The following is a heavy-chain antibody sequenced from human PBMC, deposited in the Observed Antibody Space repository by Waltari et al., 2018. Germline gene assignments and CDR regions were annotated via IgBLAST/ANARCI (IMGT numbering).Heavy chain of an antibody. CDR2: MNPNSGNT. J-gene: IGHJ4*02. CDR1: GSPFPRYD. CDR3: ASFSWAS. D-gene: IGHD3-16*01. V-gene: IGHV1-8*02. Sequence: QVQLVQSGAEVKKPGASGKVPCHASGSPFPRYDINWVRQATGQGLEWMGWMNPNSGNTGYAQKFQGRVTMTRNTSISTAYMELSSLRSEDTAVYYCASFSWASWGQGTLVTVSS.